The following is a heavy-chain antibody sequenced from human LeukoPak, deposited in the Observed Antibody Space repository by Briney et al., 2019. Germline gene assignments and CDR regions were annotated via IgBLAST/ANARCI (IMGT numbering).Heavy chain of an antibody. J-gene: IGHJ6*03. V-gene: IGHV4-4*07. CDR2: ISASGGT. Sequence: SETLSLTCTVSGDSIGRYYWNWIRQPAGKGLEWIGRISASGGTNYNPSLKSRVTMSVDTSGNRFSLRLSSVTAADTGVFYCARGGYCDGTGCYLGYYYYYYMDVWGKGTTVTVSS. CDR3: ARGGYCDGTGCYLGYYYYYYMDV. D-gene: IGHD2-2*01. CDR1: GDSIGRYY.